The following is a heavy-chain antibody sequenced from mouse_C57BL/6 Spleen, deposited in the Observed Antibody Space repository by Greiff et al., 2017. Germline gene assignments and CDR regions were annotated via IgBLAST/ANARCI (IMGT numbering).Heavy chain of an antibody. CDR3: ARGENGYSFAY. J-gene: IGHJ3*01. CDR1: GYSITSGYY. D-gene: IGHD2-3*01. CDR2: ISYDGSN. Sequence: DVHLVESGPGLVKPSQSLSLTCSVTGYSITSGYYWNWIRQFPGNKLEWMGYISYDGSNNYNPSLKNRISITRDTSKNQFFLKLNSVTTEDTATYYCARGENGYSFAYWGQGTLVTVSA. V-gene: IGHV3-6*01.